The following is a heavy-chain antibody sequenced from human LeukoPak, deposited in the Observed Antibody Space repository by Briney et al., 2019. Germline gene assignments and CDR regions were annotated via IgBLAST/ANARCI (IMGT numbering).Heavy chain of an antibody. D-gene: IGHD3-22*01. CDR2: IYYSGST. CDR1: GGSISSYY. V-gene: IGHV4-59*01. CDR3: ARPGGGWGAYYYDSSGYYYFDY. J-gene: IGHJ4*02. Sequence: SETLSLTCTVSGGSISSYYWSWIRQPPGKGLEWIGYIYYSGSTNYNPSLKSRVTISVDTSKNQFSLKLSSVTAADTAVYYCARPGGGWGAYYYDSSGYYYFDYWGQGTLVTVSS.